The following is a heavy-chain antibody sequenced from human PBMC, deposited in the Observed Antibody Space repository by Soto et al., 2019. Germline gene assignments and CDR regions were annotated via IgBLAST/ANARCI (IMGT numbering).Heavy chain of an antibody. J-gene: IGHJ2*01. CDR3: ATPNLWNYWYSDL. D-gene: IGHD3-10*01. CDR2: ISGSGGST. Sequence: EVQLLESGGGLVQPGGSLRLSCAASGFAFSGYAMNWVRQAPGKGLEWVSVISGSGGSTYYADSVKGRFTISRDNSKNTLYLQMNSLRAADTAVYYCATPNLWNYWYSDLWGRGTLVTVSS. V-gene: IGHV3-23*01. CDR1: GFAFSGYA.